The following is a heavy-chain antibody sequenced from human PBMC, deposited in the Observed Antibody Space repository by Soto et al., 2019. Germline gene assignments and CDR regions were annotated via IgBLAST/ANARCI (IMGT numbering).Heavy chain of an antibody. V-gene: IGHV1-2*02. D-gene: IGHD3-22*01. CDR3: ARGTFDSSGNYFAGWFGP. CDR1: GYSFTDYY. J-gene: IGHJ5*02. CDR2: IIPNNGGT. Sequence: QVQLEQSGAEVKKPGASVKVSCKASGYSFTDYYIHWVRQAPGQGLEWMGWIIPNNGGTKYAQKFQDRVTMTRDTSNTTAYMELSRLRSDDTAVYYCARGTFDSSGNYFAGWFGPWGQGTLVTVSS.